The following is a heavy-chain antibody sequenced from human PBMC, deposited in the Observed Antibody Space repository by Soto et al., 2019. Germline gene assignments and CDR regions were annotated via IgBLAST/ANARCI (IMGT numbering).Heavy chain of an antibody. CDR3: ARLPTSIAAADDYYHYYGMDV. J-gene: IGHJ6*02. CDR2: IYYSGST. CDR1: GGSISSSSYY. V-gene: IGHV4-39*01. D-gene: IGHD6-13*01. Sequence: SETLSLTCTVSGGSISSSSYYWGWIRQPPGKGLEWIGSIYYSGSTYYNPSLKSRVTISVDTSKNQFSLKLRSVTAADTAVYYCARLPTSIAAADDYYHYYGMDVWGQGTTVTVSS.